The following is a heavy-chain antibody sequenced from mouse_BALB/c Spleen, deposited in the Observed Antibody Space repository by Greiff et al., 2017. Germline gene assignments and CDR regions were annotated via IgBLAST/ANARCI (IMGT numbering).Heavy chain of an antibody. V-gene: IGHV1-5*01. CDR3: TRVLLRRYAMDY. CDR1: GYSFTSYW. D-gene: IGHD2-12*01. J-gene: IGHJ4*01. CDR2: IYPGNSDT. Sequence: VQLKQSGTVLARPGASVKMSCKASGYSFTSYWMHWVKQRPGQGLEWIGAIYPGNSDTSYNQKFKGKAKLTAVTSASTAYMELSSLTNEDSAVYYCTRVLLRRYAMDYWGQGTSVTVSS.